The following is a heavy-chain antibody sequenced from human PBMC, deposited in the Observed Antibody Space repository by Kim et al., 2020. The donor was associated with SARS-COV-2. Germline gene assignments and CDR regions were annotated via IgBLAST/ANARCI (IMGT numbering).Heavy chain of an antibody. D-gene: IGHD3-22*01. CDR2: ISSSGSNI. Sequence: GGSLRLSCAASGFTFSDYYMSWIRQAPGKGLEWVSYISSSGSNIYYADSVKGRFTISRDNAKNSLYLQMNSLRAEDTAVYYCARDIHDSSGSPYYYGMDVWGQGTTVTVSS. CDR1: GFTFSDYY. J-gene: IGHJ6*02. CDR3: ARDIHDSSGSPYYYGMDV. V-gene: IGHV3-11*04.